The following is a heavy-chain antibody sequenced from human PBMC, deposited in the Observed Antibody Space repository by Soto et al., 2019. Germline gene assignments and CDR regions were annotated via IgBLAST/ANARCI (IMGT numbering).Heavy chain of an antibody. V-gene: IGHV1-18*01. Sequence: QVQLVQSGAEVKKPGASVKVSCKASGYTFNSYGISWVRQAPGQGLEWMGWISVYNGNTNYAQKLQGRVTMTTDTSTSTDYMELRSLRSDDTAVYYCARAPGYCSGDICLGWFDSWGQGTLVTVSS. CDR3: ARAPGYCSGDICLGWFDS. J-gene: IGHJ5*01. CDR1: GYTFNSYG. CDR2: ISVYNGNT. D-gene: IGHD2-15*01.